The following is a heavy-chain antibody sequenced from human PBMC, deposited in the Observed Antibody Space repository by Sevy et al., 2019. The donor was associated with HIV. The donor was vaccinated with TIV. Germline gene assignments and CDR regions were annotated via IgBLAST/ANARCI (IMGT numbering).Heavy chain of an antibody. CDR1: GFTFSSYA. CDR3: VKDYDFRSGYSLWYYGMDV. CDR2: ISSNGGST. J-gene: IGHJ6*02. Sequence: GGSLRLSCSASGFTFSSYAMHWVRQAPGKGLEYVSAISSNGGSTYYADSVKGRFTISRDNSKNTLYLQMSSLRAEDTAVYYCVKDYDFRSGYSLWYYGMDVWGQGTTVTVSS. D-gene: IGHD3-3*01. V-gene: IGHV3-64D*06.